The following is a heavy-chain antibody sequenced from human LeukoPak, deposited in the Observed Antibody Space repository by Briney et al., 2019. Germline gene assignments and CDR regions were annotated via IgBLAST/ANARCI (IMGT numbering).Heavy chain of an antibody. CDR1: GGCIGSHY. Sequence: PSETLSLTCTVSGGCIGSHYWSWIRQPPGSGLEWIGYVYYSGTTYYNPSLKSRVTISVDTSKNQFSLKLSSVTAADTAVYYCARDYYDSRGEAFDIWGLGTMVTVSS. D-gene: IGHD3-22*01. J-gene: IGHJ3*02. V-gene: IGHV4-59*11. CDR3: ARDYYDSRGEAFDI. CDR2: VYYSGTT.